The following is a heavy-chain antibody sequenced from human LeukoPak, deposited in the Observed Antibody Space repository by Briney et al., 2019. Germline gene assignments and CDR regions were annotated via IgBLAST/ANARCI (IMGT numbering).Heavy chain of an antibody. V-gene: IGHV3-74*01. CDR1: GFTFANTW. Sequence: GGSLRLSCAASGFTFANTWMHWVRQAPGKGLVWVSIINNDGSSTNYADSVKGRFTISRDNAKNTLYLQMNSLRAEDTAVYYCAAGIAAAGTGGGYWGQGTLVTVSS. D-gene: IGHD6-13*01. CDR2: INNDGSST. J-gene: IGHJ4*02. CDR3: AAGIAAAGTGGGY.